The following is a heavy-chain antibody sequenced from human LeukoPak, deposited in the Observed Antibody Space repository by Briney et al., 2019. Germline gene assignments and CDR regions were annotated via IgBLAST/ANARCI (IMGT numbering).Heavy chain of an antibody. Sequence: GGSLRLSCAASGFTFSSYWMSWVRQAPGKGLEWVANIKRDGSAKYYVDSVKGRFTISRDNAKNSLYLQMNSLRAEDTAVYFCARDIKGQYQDAFDIWGQGTMVTVSS. V-gene: IGHV3-7*01. CDR1: GFTFSSYW. J-gene: IGHJ3*02. CDR2: IKRDGSAK. D-gene: IGHD2-2*01. CDR3: ARDIKGQYQDAFDI.